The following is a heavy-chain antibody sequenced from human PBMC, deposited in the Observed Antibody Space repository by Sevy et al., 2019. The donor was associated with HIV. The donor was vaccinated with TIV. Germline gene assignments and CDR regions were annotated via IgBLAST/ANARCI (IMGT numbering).Heavy chain of an antibody. CDR2: ISYDGSNK. CDR3: ARDPRGYSYGYYFDY. CDR1: GFTFSSYA. V-gene: IGHV3-30-3*01. D-gene: IGHD5-18*01. J-gene: IGHJ4*02. Sequence: GGSLRLSCAASGFTFSSYAMHWVRQAPGKGLEWVAVISYDGSNKYYADSVKGRFTISGDNSKNTPNLQMNSLRAEDTAVYYCARDPRGYSYGYYFDYWGQGTLVTVSS.